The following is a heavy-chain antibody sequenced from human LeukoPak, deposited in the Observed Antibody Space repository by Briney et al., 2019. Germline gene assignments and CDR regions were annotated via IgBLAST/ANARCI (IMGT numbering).Heavy chain of an antibody. CDR3: ARTWGGAFDI. D-gene: IGHD3-10*01. CDR2: IYHSGST. V-gene: IGHV4-38-2*02. J-gene: IGHJ3*02. Sequence: SETLSLTCTVSGYSISSGYYWGWIRQPPGKGLEWIGSIYHSGSTYYNPSLKSRVTISVDTSKNQFSLKLSSVTAADTAVYYCARTWGGAFDIWGQGTMVTVSS. CDR1: GYSISSGYY.